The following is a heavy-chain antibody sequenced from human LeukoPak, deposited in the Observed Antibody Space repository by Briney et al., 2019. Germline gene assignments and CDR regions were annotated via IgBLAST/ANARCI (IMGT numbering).Heavy chain of an antibody. J-gene: IGHJ4*02. CDR3: ATSFRSGWGFDS. V-gene: IGHV4-59*11. D-gene: IGHD6-19*01. CDR2: MYYMLNA. Sequence: SETLSLTCAVSGASMRDHYWTWIRQPPGKGLEWIGSMYYMLNANSYNPSLRSRVSISVDTPDNQFSLKLKSVTAADTAVYYCATSFRSGWGFDSWGQGILVAVSS. CDR1: GASMRDHY.